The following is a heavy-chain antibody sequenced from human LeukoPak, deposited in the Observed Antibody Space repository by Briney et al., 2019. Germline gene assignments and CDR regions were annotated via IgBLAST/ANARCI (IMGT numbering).Heavy chain of an antibody. CDR2: IYYSGST. CDR1: GGSISSSSYY. CDR3: ARRAGHNWNVAPSFDY. Sequence: KPSETLSLTCTVSGGSISSSSYYWGWIRQPPGKGLEWIGSIYYSGSTYYNPSLKSRVTISVDTSKNQFSLKLSSVTAADTAVYYCARRAGHNWNVAPSFDYWGQGTLVTVSS. V-gene: IGHV4-39*01. D-gene: IGHD1-20*01. J-gene: IGHJ4*02.